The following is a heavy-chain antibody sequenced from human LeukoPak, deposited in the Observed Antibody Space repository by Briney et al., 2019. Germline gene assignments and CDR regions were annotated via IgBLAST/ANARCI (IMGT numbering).Heavy chain of an antibody. CDR3: ATPPTVTRNY. J-gene: IGHJ4*02. D-gene: IGHD4-17*01. V-gene: IGHV3-23*01. CDR1: GLTFSSYA. Sequence: GSLRLSCAASGLTFSSYAMNWVRQAPGKGLEWVSAISGSGGNTYYADSVKGRFTISRDNSKNTLYLQMNSLRAEDTAVYYCATPPTVTRNYWGQGTLVTVSS. CDR2: ISGSGGNT.